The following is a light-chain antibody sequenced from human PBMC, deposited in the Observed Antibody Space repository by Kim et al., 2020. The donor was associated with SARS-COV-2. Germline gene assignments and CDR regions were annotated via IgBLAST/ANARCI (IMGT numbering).Light chain of an antibody. CDR3: QQYNNWGT. V-gene: IGKV3-15*01. J-gene: IGKJ3*01. CDR1: QSVSSN. CDR2: GVF. Sequence: IVMTQSPVTLSVSPGERATLSCRASQSVSSNLAWYQQKPGQAPRLLIYGVFTRATGVPARFSGRGSGTEFTLTIRSLQSEDSALYYCQQYNNWGTFGPGTKVDIK.